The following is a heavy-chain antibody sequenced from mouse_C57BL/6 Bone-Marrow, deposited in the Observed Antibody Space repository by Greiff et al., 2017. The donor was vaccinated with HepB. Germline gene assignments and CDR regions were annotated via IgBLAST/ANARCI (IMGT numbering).Heavy chain of an antibody. D-gene: IGHD1-1*02. CDR2: IHPNSGSS. V-gene: IGHV1-64*01. CDR3: ARGDDGGRYDWYVGV. CDR1: GYTFTSYW. J-gene: IGHJ1*03. Sequence: VQLQQPGAELVKPGASVKLSCKASGYTFTSYWMHWVKQRPGQGLAWIGMIHPNSGSSNYTEKFKSKATLTVDKASSPAYMQLRSLTSEDSAVYDCARGDDGGRYDWYVGVGGRGTAV.